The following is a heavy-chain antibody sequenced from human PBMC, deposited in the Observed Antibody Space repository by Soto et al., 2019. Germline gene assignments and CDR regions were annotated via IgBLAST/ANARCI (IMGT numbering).Heavy chain of an antibody. CDR3: ARGRTGYCISISCLHYGMDV. CDR2: ISSISSDI. CDR1: GCTFGNYW. J-gene: IGHJ6*02. V-gene: IGHV3-21*05. Sequence: PGGPLRLSWGADGCTFGNYWISWIRQAQGKGLEWVSNISSISSDIYYADSVKGRFTISRDNAKNSLYLQMNSLRAEDTAVYYCARGRTGYCISISCLHYGMDVWGQGTTVTVSS. D-gene: IGHD2-2*01.